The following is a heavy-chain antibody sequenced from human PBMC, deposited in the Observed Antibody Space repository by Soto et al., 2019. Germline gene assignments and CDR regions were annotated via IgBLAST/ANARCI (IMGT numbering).Heavy chain of an antibody. CDR1: GFTFSSYS. Sequence: GGSLRLSCAASGFTFSSYSMNWVRQAPGKGLEWVSSISSSSSYIYYADSVKGRFTISRDNAKNSLYLQMNSLRAEDTAVYYCARMAAVAASYYFDYWGQRTLVTVSS. V-gene: IGHV3-21*01. D-gene: IGHD6-19*01. J-gene: IGHJ4*02. CDR3: ARMAAVAASYYFDY. CDR2: ISSSSSYI.